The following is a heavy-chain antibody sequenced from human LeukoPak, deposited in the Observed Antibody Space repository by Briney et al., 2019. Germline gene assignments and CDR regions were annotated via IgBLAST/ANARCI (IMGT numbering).Heavy chain of an antibody. CDR3: AKGLFSGYDKYLDS. D-gene: IGHD5-12*01. CDR2: ISSTSSDI. J-gene: IGHJ4*02. Sequence: GGSLRLSCVASGFAFETYTMNWVRQAPGKGLEWVSFISSTSSDINYADSVRDRFTISRANAKNSLFLQMDSLRVEDTAVYYCAKGLFSGYDKYLDSWGQGTLVTVSS. V-gene: IGHV3-21*04. CDR1: GFAFETYT.